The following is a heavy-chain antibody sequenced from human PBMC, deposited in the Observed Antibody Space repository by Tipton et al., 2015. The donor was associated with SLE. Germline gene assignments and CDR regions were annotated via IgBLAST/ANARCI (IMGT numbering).Heavy chain of an antibody. J-gene: IGHJ2*01. Sequence: TLSLTCTVSGGSISSYYWSWIRQPPGKGLEWIGDIYYSGSTNYNPSLKSRVTISVDMSKNQFSLKLSSVTAADTAVYYCARWVRAAAGMWYFDLWGRGTLVTVSS. CDR2: IYYSGST. CDR1: GGSISSYY. V-gene: IGHV4-59*01. D-gene: IGHD6-13*01. CDR3: ARWVRAAAGMWYFDL.